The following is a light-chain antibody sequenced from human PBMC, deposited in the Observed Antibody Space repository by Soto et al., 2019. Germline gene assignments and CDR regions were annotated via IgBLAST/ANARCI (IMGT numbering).Light chain of an antibody. CDR3: QQYDNLPR. CDR2: DAS. CDR1: QDISNY. J-gene: IGKJ3*01. V-gene: IGKV1-33*01. Sequence: DIQMTQSTSSLSASVRDRVTITCQASQDISNYLNWYQQKPGKAPKLLIYDASNLETGVPSRFSGSGSGTDFTFTISSLQPEDIATYYCQQYDNLPRFGPGTKVDIK.